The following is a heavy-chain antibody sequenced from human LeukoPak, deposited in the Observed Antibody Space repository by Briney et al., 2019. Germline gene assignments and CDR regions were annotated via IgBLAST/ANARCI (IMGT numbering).Heavy chain of an antibody. V-gene: IGHV4-39*07. CDR2: INHSGST. J-gene: IGHJ4*02. CDR3: ARDDFWSGYYMDY. D-gene: IGHD3-3*01. CDR1: GGSISSSSYY. Sequence: PSETLSLTCTVSGGSISSSSYYWSWIRQPPGKGLEWIGEINHSGSTNYNPSLKSRVTISVDTSKNQFSLKLSSVTAADTAVYYCARDDFWSGYYMDYWGQGTLVTVSS.